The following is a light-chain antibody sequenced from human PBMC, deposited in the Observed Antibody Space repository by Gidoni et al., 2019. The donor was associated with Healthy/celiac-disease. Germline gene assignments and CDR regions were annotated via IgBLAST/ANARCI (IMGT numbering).Light chain of an antibody. CDR2: DAS. CDR1: QSVSSY. J-gene: IGKJ4*01. Sequence: EIVFTQSPATLSLSPGERATLSCSASQSVSSYLAWYQQKPGPAPRLLIYDASNRATGIPARFSGSGSGTDFTLIISSLEPEDFAVYYCQQRSNWPTFGGGTKVEIK. V-gene: IGKV3-11*01. CDR3: QQRSNWPT.